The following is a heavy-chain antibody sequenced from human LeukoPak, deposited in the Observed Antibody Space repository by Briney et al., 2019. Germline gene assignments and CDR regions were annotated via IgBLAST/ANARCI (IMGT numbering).Heavy chain of an antibody. CDR3: AKREYGDYNNWFDP. D-gene: IGHD4-17*01. Sequence: PGGSLRLSCAASGFTFSSYAMSWVRQAPGKGLEWVSAISGSGGSTYYADSVKGRFTTSRDNSKNTLYLQMNSLRAEDTAVYYCAKREYGDYNNWFDPWGQGTLVTVSS. V-gene: IGHV3-23*01. J-gene: IGHJ5*02. CDR2: ISGSGGST. CDR1: GFTFSSYA.